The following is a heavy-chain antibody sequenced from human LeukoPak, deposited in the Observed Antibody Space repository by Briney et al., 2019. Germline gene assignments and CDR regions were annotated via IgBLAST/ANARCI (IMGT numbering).Heavy chain of an antibody. Sequence: PGGSLRLSCAASGFTFSSYSMNWVRQAPGKGLEWVSHITASGTAMFYADSVKGRFTISRDNAKNSLYLQMKSLRDEDTAVYYCARGRWTDVARGSYYFDYWGQGTLVSVSS. D-gene: IGHD3-10*01. CDR2: ITASGTAM. V-gene: IGHV3-48*02. CDR1: GFTFSSYS. CDR3: ARGRWTDVARGSYYFDY. J-gene: IGHJ4*02.